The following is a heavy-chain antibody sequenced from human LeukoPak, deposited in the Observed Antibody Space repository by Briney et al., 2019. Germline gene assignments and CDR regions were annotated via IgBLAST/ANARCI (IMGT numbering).Heavy chain of an antibody. CDR2: INAGNGNT. V-gene: IGHV1-3*01. J-gene: IGHJ3*02. Sequence: ASVKVSCKASGYTFTSYAMHWVRQAPGQRLEWMGWINAGNGNTKYSQKFQGRVTITRDTSASTAYMELSSLRSEDTAVYYCAREPWVYYGSGSSREAFDIWGQGTMVIVSS. CDR1: GYTFTSYA. D-gene: IGHD3-10*01. CDR3: AREPWVYYGSGSSREAFDI.